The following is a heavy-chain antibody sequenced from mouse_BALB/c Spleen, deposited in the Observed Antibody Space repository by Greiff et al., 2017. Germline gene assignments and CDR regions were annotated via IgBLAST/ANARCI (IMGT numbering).Heavy chain of an antibody. CDR3: ARHPTMVTTGAWFAY. Sequence: EVQLVESGGGLVQPGESLKLSCESTEYEFPSHDMSWVRQTPEKRLELVAAINSDGGSTYYPDTMERRFIISRDNTKKTLYLQMSSLRSEDTALYYCARHPTMVTTGAWFAYWGQGTLVTVSA. CDR2: INSDGGST. D-gene: IGHD2-10*01. V-gene: IGHV5-2*01. J-gene: IGHJ3*01. CDR1: EYEFPSHD.